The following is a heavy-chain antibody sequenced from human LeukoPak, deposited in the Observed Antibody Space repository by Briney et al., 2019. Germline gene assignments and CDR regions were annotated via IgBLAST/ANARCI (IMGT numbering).Heavy chain of an antibody. CDR2: IYYSGGT. D-gene: IGHD6-6*01. V-gene: IGHV4-59*12. J-gene: IGHJ3*02. CDR3: ARDASIAARPGDAFDI. Sequence: SETLSLTCTVSGGSISSYYWSWIRQPPGKGLEWIGYIYYSGGTNYNPSLKSRVTISVDTSKNQFSLKLSSVTAADTAVYYCARDASIAARPGDAFDIWGQGTMVTVSS. CDR1: GGSISSYY.